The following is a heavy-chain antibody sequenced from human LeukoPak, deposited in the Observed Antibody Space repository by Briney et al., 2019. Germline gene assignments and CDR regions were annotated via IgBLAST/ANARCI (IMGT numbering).Heavy chain of an antibody. V-gene: IGHV4-39*07. D-gene: IGHD3-22*01. CDR2: IYYSGST. Sequence: SETLSLTCTVSGGSISSSSYYWGWIRQPPGTGLEWIGSIYYSGSTYYNPSLKSRVTISVDTSKNQFSLKLSSVTAADTAVYYCAREDSSGYYPSGAFDIWGQGTMVTVSS. CDR3: AREDSSGYYPSGAFDI. J-gene: IGHJ3*02. CDR1: GGSISSSSYY.